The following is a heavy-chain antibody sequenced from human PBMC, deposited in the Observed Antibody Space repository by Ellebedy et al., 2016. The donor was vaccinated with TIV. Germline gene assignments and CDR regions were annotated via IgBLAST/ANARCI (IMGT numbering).Heavy chain of an antibody. Sequence: GESLKISCAASGFTFSAYGMHWVRQAPGKGLGWVAFTRYDGRNKYYASSVKGRFTISRDNSKNTLYLEMSSLRAEDTAVYYCAKLGIVEATTVDSWGQGTLVTVSS. D-gene: IGHD1-26*01. CDR3: AKLGIVEATTVDS. V-gene: IGHV3-30*02. CDR2: TRYDGRNK. CDR1: GFTFSAYG. J-gene: IGHJ4*02.